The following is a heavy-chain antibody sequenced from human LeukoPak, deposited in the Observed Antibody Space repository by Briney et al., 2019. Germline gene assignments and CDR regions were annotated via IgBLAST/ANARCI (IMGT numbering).Heavy chain of an antibody. CDR2: ISGTGNSI. V-gene: IGHV3-48*03. J-gene: IGHJ4*02. CDR1: GFTLSSYE. Sequence: GSLRLSCAASGFTLSSYEMNWVRLAPGKGLEWISYISGTGNSIYYADSVKGRFTISRDSAKNSLYLQMNSLRAEDTAVYYCARGPYSSNWYVDYWGQGTLVTVAS. D-gene: IGHD6-13*01. CDR3: ARGPYSSNWYVDY.